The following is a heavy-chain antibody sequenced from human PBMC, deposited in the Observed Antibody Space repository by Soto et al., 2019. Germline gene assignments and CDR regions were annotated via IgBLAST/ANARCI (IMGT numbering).Heavy chain of an antibody. D-gene: IGHD6-13*01. CDR1: GYTFTSYD. CDR3: ARRGYSSSWYYYYYYGMDV. V-gene: IGHV1-8*01. CDR2: MNPNSGNT. J-gene: IGHJ6*02. Sequence: GASVKVSCKASGYTFTSYDINWVRQATGQGLEWMRWMNPNSGNTGYAQKFQGRVTMTRNTSISTAYMELSSLRSEDTAVYYCARRGYSSSWYYYYYYGMDVWGQGTTVSVSS.